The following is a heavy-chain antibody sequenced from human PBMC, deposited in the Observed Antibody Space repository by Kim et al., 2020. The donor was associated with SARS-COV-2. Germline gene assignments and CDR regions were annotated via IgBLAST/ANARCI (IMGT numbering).Heavy chain of an antibody. V-gene: IGHV3-9*01. J-gene: IGHJ4*02. D-gene: IGHD2-15*01. Sequence: VKGRFTISRDNAKNSLYLQMNSLRAEDTALYYCAKDMSGGGIYGSRGFSYWGQGTLVTVSS. CDR3: AKDMSGGGIYGSRGFSY.